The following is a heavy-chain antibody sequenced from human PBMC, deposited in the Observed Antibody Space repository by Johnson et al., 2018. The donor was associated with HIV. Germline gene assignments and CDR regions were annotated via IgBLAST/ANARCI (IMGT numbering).Heavy chain of an antibody. CDR3: AKDGDDGDEADGTKGAFDI. CDR1: GFTFSSYA. J-gene: IGHJ3*02. CDR2: ISGSGGST. Sequence: EVQLVESGGGVVQPGKSLRLSCVASGFTFSSYAMSWVRQAPGKGLEWVSAISGSGGSTYYADSVKGRFTISRDNSKNTLYLQMNSLRAEDTAVYYCAKDGDDGDEADGTKGAFDIWGQGTMVTVSS. V-gene: IGHV3-23*04. D-gene: IGHD2-2*01.